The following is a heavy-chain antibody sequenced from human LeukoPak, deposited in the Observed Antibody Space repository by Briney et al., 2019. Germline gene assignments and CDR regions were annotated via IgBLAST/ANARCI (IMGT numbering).Heavy chain of an antibody. CDR2: IIPILGIA. J-gene: IGHJ4*02. CDR3: ARTTTVTTFDY. D-gene: IGHD4-17*01. V-gene: IGHV1-69*04. CDR1: GGTFSSYA. Sequence: SVKVSCKASGGTFSSYAISWVRQAPGQGLEWMGRIIPILGIANYAQKLQGRVTMTRDTSTSTDYMELSSLRSEDTAVYYCARTTTVTTFDYWGQGPLVTVSS.